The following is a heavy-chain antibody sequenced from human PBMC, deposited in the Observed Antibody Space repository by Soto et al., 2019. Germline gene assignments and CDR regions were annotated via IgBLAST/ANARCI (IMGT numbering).Heavy chain of an antibody. CDR3: AADVLQSYTDYYYGMDV. Sequence: SVKVSCKASGFTFTSSAVQWVRQARGQRLEWIGWIVVGSGNTNYAQKFQERVTITRDMSTSTAYMELSSLRSEDTAVYYCAADVLQSYTDYYYGMDVWGQGTTVTVSS. CDR1: GFTFTSSA. CDR2: IVVGSGNT. J-gene: IGHJ6*02. D-gene: IGHD2-2*02. V-gene: IGHV1-58*01.